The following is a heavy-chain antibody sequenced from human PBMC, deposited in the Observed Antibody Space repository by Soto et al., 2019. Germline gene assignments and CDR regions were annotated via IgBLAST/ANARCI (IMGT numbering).Heavy chain of an antibody. CDR2: IWYDGSNK. V-gene: IGHV3-33*01. CDR1: GFTFSSYG. D-gene: IGHD1-1*01. Sequence: QVQLVESGGGVVQPGRSLRLSCAASGFTFSSYGMHWVRQAPGKGLEWVAVIWYDGSNKYYADSVKGRFTISRDNSKNTLYLQMNSLRAEDTAVYYCARVDWNDEAIGAFDIWGQGTMVTVSS. CDR3: ARVDWNDEAIGAFDI. J-gene: IGHJ3*02.